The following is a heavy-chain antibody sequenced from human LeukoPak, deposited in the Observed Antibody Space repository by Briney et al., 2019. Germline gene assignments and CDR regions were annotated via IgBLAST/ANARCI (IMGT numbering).Heavy chain of an antibody. CDR2: IFYSGST. CDR1: GGSFSGYY. J-gene: IGHJ5*02. Sequence: SETLSLTCAVYGGSFSGYYWSWIRQPPGKGLEWIGTIFYSGSTYYNPSLRSRVTMSVDTSKNQFSLRLSSVTAADTAVYYCARQGYISGQGFRNNWFDPWGQGSLVTVSS. CDR3: ARQGYISGQGFRNNWFDP. D-gene: IGHD6-19*01. V-gene: IGHV4-34*12.